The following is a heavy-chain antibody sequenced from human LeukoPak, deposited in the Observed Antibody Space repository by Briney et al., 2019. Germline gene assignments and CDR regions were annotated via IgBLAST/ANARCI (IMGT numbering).Heavy chain of an antibody. D-gene: IGHD6-19*01. CDR2: ISGSGGST. Sequence: GGSLRLSCAASGFTFSSYAMSWVRQAPGKGLEWVSAISGSGGSTYYADSVKGRFTISRDNAKNSLYLQMNSLRAEDTAVYYCAKSVADFWYFDLWGRGTLVTVSS. J-gene: IGHJ2*01. V-gene: IGHV3-23*01. CDR1: GFTFSSYA. CDR3: AKSVADFWYFDL.